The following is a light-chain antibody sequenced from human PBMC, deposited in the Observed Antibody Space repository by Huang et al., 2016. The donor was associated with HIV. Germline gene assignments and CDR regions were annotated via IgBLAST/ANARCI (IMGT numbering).Light chain of an antibody. V-gene: IGKV3-11*01. CDR2: DAS. CDR1: QSVNRY. CDR3: QQRSNWPPSLT. Sequence: EIVLTQPPATLSLSPGERATLSCRASQSVNRYLAWYQQKPGQAPRLLIYDASNRATGIPARFSGSGSGTDFTLTISSLEPEDFAVYYCQQRSNWPPSLTFGGGTKVEIK. J-gene: IGKJ4*01.